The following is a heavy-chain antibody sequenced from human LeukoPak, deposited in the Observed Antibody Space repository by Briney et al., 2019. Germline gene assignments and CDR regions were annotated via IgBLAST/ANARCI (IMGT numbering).Heavy chain of an antibody. V-gene: IGHV3-21*01. CDR2: ITSSSAYI. J-gene: IGHJ4*02. CDR1: GFTFSTHS. Sequence: GGSLRLSCAASGFTFSTHSMNWVRQAPGKGLEWVPSITSSSAYIYYADSVRGRFTISRDNAENSLFLQMNSLRVEDTAVYYCARAGVVDFTNYGSATFDYWGQGTLVTVSS. CDR3: ARAGVVDFTNYGSATFDY. D-gene: IGHD4-11*01.